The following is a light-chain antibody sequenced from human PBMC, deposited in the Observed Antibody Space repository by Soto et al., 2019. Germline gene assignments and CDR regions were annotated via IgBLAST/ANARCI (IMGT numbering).Light chain of an antibody. V-gene: IGLV2-8*01. CDR1: RSDVGGYNY. CDR2: EVS. Sequence: QSALTQPPSASGSPGQSVTISCTGTRSDVGGYNYVSWYQQHPGKVPKLMIYEVSKRPSGVPDRFSGSKSGNTASLTVSGLQAEDEADYYCSSYAGSNTSYVFGTGTKLTVL. J-gene: IGLJ1*01. CDR3: SSYAGSNTSYV.